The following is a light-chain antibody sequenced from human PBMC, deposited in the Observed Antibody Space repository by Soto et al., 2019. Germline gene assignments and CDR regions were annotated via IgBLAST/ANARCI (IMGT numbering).Light chain of an antibody. Sequence: QSVLTQPASVSGSPGQSITISCTGTSSDVGSYNFVSWYQQHPGKAPKLMIYEVSKRPSGFSNRFSGSKSGNTASLTIFGLQAEDEADYYCCSYAGSSTPLSFGTGTKVTVL. CDR3: CSYAGSSTPLS. CDR1: SSDVGSYNF. J-gene: IGLJ1*01. V-gene: IGLV2-23*02. CDR2: EVS.